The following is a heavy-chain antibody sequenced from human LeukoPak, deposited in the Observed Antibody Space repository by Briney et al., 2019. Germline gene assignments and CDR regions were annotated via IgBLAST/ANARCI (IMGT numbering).Heavy chain of an antibody. D-gene: IGHD1-26*01. CDR1: GFTFSTYE. CDR3: ARIAVGGSHCDY. J-gene: IGHJ4*02. Sequence: GGSLRLSCAASGFTFSTYEMNWVRQAPGKGLEWVSYISSSGGIIYYADSVKGRFTISRDNAKNSLYLQMNSPRAEDTAAYYCARIAVGGSHCDYWGQGSLVTVSS. V-gene: IGHV3-48*03. CDR2: ISSSGGII.